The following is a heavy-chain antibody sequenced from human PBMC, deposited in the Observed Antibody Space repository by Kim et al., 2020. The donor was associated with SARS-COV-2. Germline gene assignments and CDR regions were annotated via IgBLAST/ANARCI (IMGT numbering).Heavy chain of an antibody. D-gene: IGHD3-22*01. J-gene: IGHJ4*01. Sequence: SETLSLTCTVSGGSISSSSYYWGWIRQPPGKGLEWIGSIYYSGSTYYNPSLKSRVTISVDTSKNQFSLKLSSVTAADTAVYYCARLPGYSSGYYYDYWG. CDR1: GGSISSSSYY. CDR2: IYYSGST. V-gene: IGHV4-39*01. CDR3: ARLPGYSSGYYYDY.